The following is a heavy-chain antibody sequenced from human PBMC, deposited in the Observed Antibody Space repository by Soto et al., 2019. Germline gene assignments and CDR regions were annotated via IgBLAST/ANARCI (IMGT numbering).Heavy chain of an antibody. CDR1: GFTFSSYA. CDR2: ISGSGGST. Sequence: LRLSCAASGFTFSSYAMSWVRQAPGKGLEWVSAISGSGGSTYYADSVKGRFTISRDNSKNTLYLQMNSLRAEDTAVYYCAKDQRVLLRFGELSDFDYWGQGTLVTV. D-gene: IGHD3-10*01. J-gene: IGHJ4*02. V-gene: IGHV3-23*01. CDR3: AKDQRVLLRFGELSDFDY.